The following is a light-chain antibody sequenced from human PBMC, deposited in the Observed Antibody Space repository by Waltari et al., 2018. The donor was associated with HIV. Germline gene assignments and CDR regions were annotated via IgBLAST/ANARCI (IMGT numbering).Light chain of an antibody. J-gene: IGLJ2*01. Sequence: QSVLTQPPSVSAPPGHKVTISCSGSSSTLGNYNVSWYQHLPGTAPRLLINDNNKRPSGIPDRFSGSKSGTSASLGIAGLQTGDEADYYCASWDFSLSAVLFGGGTKLTVL. CDR3: ASWDFSLSAVL. CDR1: SSTLGNYN. V-gene: IGLV1-51*01. CDR2: DNN.